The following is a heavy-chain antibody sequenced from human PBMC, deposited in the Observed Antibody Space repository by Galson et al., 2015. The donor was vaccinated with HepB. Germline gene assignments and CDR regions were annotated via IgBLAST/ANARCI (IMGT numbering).Heavy chain of an antibody. D-gene: IGHD3-16*02. V-gene: IGHV3-11*01. CDR1: GFTFSDYY. CDR3: AKAFGGVIVGDDAFDI. J-gene: IGHJ3*02. Sequence: SLRLSCAASGFTFSDYYMSWLRQAPGKGLEWVSYISSSGSTIYYADSVKGRFTISRDNAKNSLYLQMNSLRAEDTAVYYCAKAFGGVIVGDDAFDIWGQGTMVTVSS. CDR2: ISSSGSTI.